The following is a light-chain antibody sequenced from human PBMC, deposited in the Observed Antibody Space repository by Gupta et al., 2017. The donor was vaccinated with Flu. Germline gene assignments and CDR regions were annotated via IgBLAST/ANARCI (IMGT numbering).Light chain of an antibody. J-gene: IGKJ1*01. CDR2: DAS. CDR1: QDINNY. CDR3: QRDDNLPPRT. Sequence: DIQMTQSPSSLSASVGDTVTITCQASQDINNYLNWYQQKPGKAPKLLIYDASNWEAGDPSRFSGNGYGTDFSFTISSRQPEDVGTYYCQRDDNLPPRTFGRGTKVEIK. V-gene: IGKV1-33*01.